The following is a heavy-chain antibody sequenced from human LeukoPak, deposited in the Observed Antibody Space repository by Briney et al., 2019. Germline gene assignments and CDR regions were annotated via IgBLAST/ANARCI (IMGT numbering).Heavy chain of an antibody. V-gene: IGHV1-69*04. D-gene: IGHD2-2*01. CDR2: IIPIFGIA. Sequence: GASVKVSCKASGGTFSSYAISWVRQAPGQGLEWMGRIIPIFGIANYAQKFQGRVTITADKSTSTAYMELSSLRSEDTAVYYCATCSSTSCYGFLSDYWGQGTLVTVSS. CDR1: GGTFSSYA. J-gene: IGHJ4*02. CDR3: ATCSSTSCYGFLSDY.